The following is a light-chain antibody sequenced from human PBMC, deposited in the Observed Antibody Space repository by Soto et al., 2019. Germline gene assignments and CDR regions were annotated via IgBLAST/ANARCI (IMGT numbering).Light chain of an antibody. V-gene: IGKV4-1*01. CDR1: QSVLYSSNNKNY. J-gene: IGKJ3*01. CDR3: QQYYSTPQFT. CDR2: WAS. Sequence: DIVMTQSPDSLAVSLGERATINCKSSQSVLYSSNNKNYLAWYQQKPGQPPKLLIYWASTRESGVPDRFSGSGYWTDFTLTISSLQAEDVAVYYCQQYYSTPQFTFGPGTKVDIK.